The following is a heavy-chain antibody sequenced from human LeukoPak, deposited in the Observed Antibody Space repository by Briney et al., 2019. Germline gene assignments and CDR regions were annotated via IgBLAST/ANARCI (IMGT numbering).Heavy chain of an antibody. J-gene: IGHJ6*02. CDR3: TKDMGYSYGYLDYYYGMDV. Sequence: GGSLRLSCSASGFTVHNNYMIWVRQAPGKGLHWVSLIYSGGATDYADSVKGRFTISRDNAKNSLYLQMNSLRAEDTALYYCTKDMGYSYGYLDYYYGMDVWGQGTTVTVSS. D-gene: IGHD5-18*01. V-gene: IGHV3-53*05. CDR2: IYSGGAT. CDR1: GFTVHNNY.